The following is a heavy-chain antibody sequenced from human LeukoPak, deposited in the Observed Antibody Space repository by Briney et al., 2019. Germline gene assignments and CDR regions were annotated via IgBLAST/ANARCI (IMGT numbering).Heavy chain of an antibody. J-gene: IGHJ4*02. CDR1: GFTFSSYW. V-gene: IGHV3-7*01. CDR2: IKQDGSEK. D-gene: IGHD5-24*01. Sequence: GGSLRLSCAASGFTFSSYWMSWVRQAPGKGLEWVANIKQDGSEKYYVDSVKGRFTISRDNAKNSLYLQMNSLRAEDTAVYYCARLPGGDGYLEYYFDYWGQGTLVTVSS. CDR3: ARLPGGDGYLEYYFDY.